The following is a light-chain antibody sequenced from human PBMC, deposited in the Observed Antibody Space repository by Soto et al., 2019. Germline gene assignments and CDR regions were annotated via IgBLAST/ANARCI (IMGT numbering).Light chain of an antibody. CDR1: QSVSNS. V-gene: IGKV3-11*01. J-gene: IGKJ5*01. CDR3: HQRYNWPRVT. CDR2: DVS. Sequence: IVLTQSPATLTLSPGERVTLSCRASQSVSNSLSWYQQKPGQPPRLLIYDVSNRATGIPARFSGSGSGTDFTLTITSLEPEDFAVYFCHQRYNWPRVTFGQGTRLE.